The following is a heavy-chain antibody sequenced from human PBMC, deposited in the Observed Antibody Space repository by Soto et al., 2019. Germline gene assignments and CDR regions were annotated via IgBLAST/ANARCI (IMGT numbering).Heavy chain of an antibody. CDR3: ARDLRGWFDP. CDR1: GVSISSYY. V-gene: IGHV4-59*01. D-gene: IGHD3-10*01. Sequence: TLSLTCTFPGVSISSYYWSWIRQPPGQVLEWIGYIYYGGSTNYNPSLKSRVTTSVDTSKNQLSLKLSSVTAADTAVYYCARDLRGWFDPWGQGTLVTVS. J-gene: IGHJ5*02. CDR2: IYYGGST.